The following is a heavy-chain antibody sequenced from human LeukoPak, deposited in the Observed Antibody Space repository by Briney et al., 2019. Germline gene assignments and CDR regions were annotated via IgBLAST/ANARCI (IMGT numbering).Heavy chain of an antibody. CDR2: IRSQTDGGTT. CDR3: TTAPDSGSRDDY. CDR1: GFTFSSAW. V-gene: IGHV3-15*01. Sequence: GESLRLSCTVSGFTFSSAWMSWVRQAPGKGLEWVCRIRSQTDGGTTDHGAPVQGRFTISRDDSQSTVYLQMTSLKIEDTAVYFCTTAPDSGSRDDYWGPGTLVTVSS. D-gene: IGHD1-26*01. J-gene: IGHJ4*02.